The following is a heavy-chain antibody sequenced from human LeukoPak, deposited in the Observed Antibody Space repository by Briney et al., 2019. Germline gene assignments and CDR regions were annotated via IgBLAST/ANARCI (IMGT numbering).Heavy chain of an antibody. D-gene: IGHD5-12*01. V-gene: IGHV3-49*04. CDR2: IRSKAYGGTT. J-gene: IGHJ4*02. CDR1: GFTFGDYA. CDR3: TRDSSGYDSNDY. Sequence: PGRSLRLSYTASGFTFGDYAMSWVRQAPGKGLEWVGFIRSKAYGGTTEYAAPVKGRFTISRDDSKSIAYLQMNSLKTEDTAVYYCTRDSSGYDSNDYWGQGTLVTVSS.